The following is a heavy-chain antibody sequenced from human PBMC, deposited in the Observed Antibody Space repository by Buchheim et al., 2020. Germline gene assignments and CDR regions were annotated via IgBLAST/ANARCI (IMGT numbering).Heavy chain of an antibody. V-gene: IGHV4-39*01. CDR2: ISSSGST. J-gene: IGHJ6*03. CDR1: GGAIISSNFY. D-gene: IGHD3-16*01. Sequence: QLQLQESGPGLVKPAETLSLNCSVSGGAIISSNFYCGWIRQPPGKGLEWIGSISSSGSTYYNPSLKSRVPVSVDTSRNQFSLKMTSVTAADTADYYCAVGDYYYMDVWGKGAT. CDR3: AVGDYYYMDV.